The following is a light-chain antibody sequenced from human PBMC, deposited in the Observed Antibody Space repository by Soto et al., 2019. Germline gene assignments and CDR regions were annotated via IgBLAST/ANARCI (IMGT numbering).Light chain of an antibody. V-gene: IGKV1-6*02. J-gene: IGKJ1*01. CDR3: LQDFSYPRT. CDR2: GAS. CDR1: QGIGTE. Sequence: AIQMTQSPSSLSASVGDRVTITCRASQGIGTELGWYQLKPGKAPKLLVYGASTLQSGVLPRFSGSGSGTDFTLTISSLQPYDFATYYCLQDFSYPRTFGQGTKVDIK.